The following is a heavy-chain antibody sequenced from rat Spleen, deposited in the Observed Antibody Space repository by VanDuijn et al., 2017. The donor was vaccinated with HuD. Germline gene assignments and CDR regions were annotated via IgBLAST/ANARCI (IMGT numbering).Heavy chain of an antibody. Sequence: EVQLQESGPGLVKPSQSLSLTCSVSGHSISSTYRWNWIRKFPGNKLEWVGYINSAGSTNYNPSLKGRISITRDTSKNQFFLHLNSVTTEDTATYFCARYTATISFDYWGRGVMVTVSS. CDR1: GHSISSTYR. J-gene: IGHJ2*01. CDR2: INSAGST. V-gene: IGHV3-3*01. CDR3: ARYTATISFDY. D-gene: IGHD1-10*01.